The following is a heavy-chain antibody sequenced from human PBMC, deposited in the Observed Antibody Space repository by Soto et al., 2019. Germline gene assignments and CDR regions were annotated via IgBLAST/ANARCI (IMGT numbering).Heavy chain of an antibody. CDR2: INPDNGNT. V-gene: IGHV1-3*01. J-gene: IGHJ4*02. CDR1: GYNFRTYY. Sequence: ASVKVSCKSSGYNFRTYYLQWMRQAPGQRLEWIGWINPDNGNTRYSQTFQGRVTLTRDTSANSVYMELSSLTSEDTAMYYCARGPSSGAFDYWGQGTLVTVSS. CDR3: ARGPSSGAFDY. D-gene: IGHD3-10*01.